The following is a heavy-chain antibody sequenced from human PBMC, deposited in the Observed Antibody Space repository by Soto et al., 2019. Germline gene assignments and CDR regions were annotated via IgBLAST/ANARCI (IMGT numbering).Heavy chain of an antibody. V-gene: IGHV1-69*13. CDR2: IIPIFGTA. CDR3: ARDGYSSSWSHYFDY. CDR1: GGTFSSYA. J-gene: IGHJ4*02. D-gene: IGHD6-13*01. Sequence: SVKVSCKASGGTFSSYAISWVRQAPGQGLEWMGGIIPIFGTANYAQKFQGRVTITADESTSTAYMELGSLRSEDTAVYYCARDGYSSSWSHYFDYWGQGTLVTVSS.